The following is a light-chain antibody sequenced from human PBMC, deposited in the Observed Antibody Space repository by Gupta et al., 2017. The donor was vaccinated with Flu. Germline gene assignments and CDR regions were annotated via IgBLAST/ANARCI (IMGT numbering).Light chain of an antibody. J-gene: IGLJ1*01. CDR2: DNS. CDR3: QVWDSGSDQYV. V-gene: IGLV3-21*02. CDR1: NMGSKG. Sequence: GGNNMGSKGVHGDHQKPGQAPVLCVYDNSDRPSGIPERFSGSNSGNTATLTISRVEAGDEADYYCQVWDSGSDQYVFATGTKVTVL.